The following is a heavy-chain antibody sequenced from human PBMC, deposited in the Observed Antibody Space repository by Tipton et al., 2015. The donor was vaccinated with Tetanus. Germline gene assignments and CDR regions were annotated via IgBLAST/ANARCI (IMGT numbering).Heavy chain of an antibody. Sequence: SLRLSCAASGFTFSSYAMHWVRQAPGKGLEWVSAISGSGGSTYYADSVKGRFTISRDNSKNTLYLQMNSLRAEDTAVYYCAKATPPNYDFWSGYAYGMDVWGQGTTVTVSS. CDR2: ISGSGGST. D-gene: IGHD3-3*01. J-gene: IGHJ6*02. V-gene: IGHV3-23*01. CDR3: AKATPPNYDFWSGYAYGMDV. CDR1: GFTFSSYA.